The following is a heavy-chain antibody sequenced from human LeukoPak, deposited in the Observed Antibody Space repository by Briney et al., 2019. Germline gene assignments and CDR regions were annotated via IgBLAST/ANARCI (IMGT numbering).Heavy chain of an antibody. D-gene: IGHD3-10*01. CDR1: GFTFSSYW. V-gene: IGHV3-74*01. Sequence: GGSLRLSCAASGFTFSSYWMHWVRQAPGKGLVWVSRINSDGSSTSYADSVKGRFTISRDNAKNSLYLQMNSLRPEDTALYYCTRDASGFGECPDHWGQGTLVTVSA. CDR3: TRDASGFGECPDH. CDR2: INSDGSST. J-gene: IGHJ4*02.